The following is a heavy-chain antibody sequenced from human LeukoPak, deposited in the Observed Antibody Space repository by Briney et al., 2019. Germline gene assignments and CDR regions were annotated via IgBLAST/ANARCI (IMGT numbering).Heavy chain of an antibody. D-gene: IGHD2-2*01. J-gene: IGHJ6*02. Sequence: VASVKVSCKASGGTFNSYAISWVRQAPGQGLEWRGKIILILGITNYAQKFQGRGTVTADKSTSTASMELSSLRSEDTAVYFCARAGYCSSASCSDAYYYYYGMDVWGQGTTVTVSS. V-gene: IGHV1-69*04. CDR1: GGTFNSYA. CDR2: IILILGIT. CDR3: ARAGYCSSASCSDAYYYYYGMDV.